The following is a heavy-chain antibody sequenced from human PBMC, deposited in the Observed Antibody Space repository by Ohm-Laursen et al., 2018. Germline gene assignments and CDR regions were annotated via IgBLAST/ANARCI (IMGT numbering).Heavy chain of an antibody. CDR2: IWYDGSKK. D-gene: IGHD4-17*01. J-gene: IGHJ1*01. CDR1: GLNFSDYG. Sequence: SLRLSCAASGLNFSDYGMHWVRQAPGKGLEWLAVIWYDGSKKFHADSVKGRFSVSRDNSKSMLYLQMDSLRAEDTALYFCATSDYGPLTYWGQGTLVTVSS. V-gene: IGHV3-33*01. CDR3: ATSDYGPLTY.